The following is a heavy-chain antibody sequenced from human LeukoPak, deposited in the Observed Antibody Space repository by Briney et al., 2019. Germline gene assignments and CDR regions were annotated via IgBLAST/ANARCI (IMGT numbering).Heavy chain of an antibody. J-gene: IGHJ4*02. D-gene: IGHD6-13*01. V-gene: IGHV4-59*01. Sequence: SETLSLTCTVSGGSISSYYWSWIRQPPGKGLEWIGYIYYSGSTNYNPSLKSRVTISVDTSKNQFSLKLSSVTAADTAVYYCARENQQLDYFDYWGQGTLVTVSS. CDR1: GGSISSYY. CDR3: ARENQQLDYFDY. CDR2: IYYSGST.